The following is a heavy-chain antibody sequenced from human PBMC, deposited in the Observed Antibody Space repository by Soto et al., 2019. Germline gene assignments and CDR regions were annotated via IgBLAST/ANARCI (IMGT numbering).Heavy chain of an antibody. CDR1: GFTFSNYA. CDR2: ISGSGGNT. CDR3: AKDRLNTVTTYYFDY. Sequence: GGSLRLSCAASGFTFSNYAMSWVRQAPGKGLEWVSAISGSGGNTYYADSVKGRFTISRDNSKNTLYLQMNSLRAEDTAVYYCAKDRLNTVTTYYFDYWGQGTLVTVSS. V-gene: IGHV3-23*01. D-gene: IGHD4-4*01. J-gene: IGHJ4*02.